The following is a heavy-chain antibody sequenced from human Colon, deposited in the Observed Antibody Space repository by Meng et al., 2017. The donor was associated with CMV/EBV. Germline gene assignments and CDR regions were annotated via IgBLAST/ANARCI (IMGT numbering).Heavy chain of an antibody. CDR1: GRNFDTST. CDR3: ARGKQAGFDL. Sequence: QGQCGQAGAGVKEPGSSGKVSCKASGRNFDTSTFNWVRQAPGQGLEWMGGITPMFGSPSYSQKFRGRVTITADELEVNSLRSEDTAVYYCARGKQAGFDLWGQGTLVTVSS. V-gene: IGHV1-69*12. J-gene: IGHJ5*02. CDR2: ITPMFGSP. D-gene: IGHD6-13*01.